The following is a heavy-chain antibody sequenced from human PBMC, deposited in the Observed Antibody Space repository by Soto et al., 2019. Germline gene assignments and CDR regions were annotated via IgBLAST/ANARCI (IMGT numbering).Heavy chain of an antibody. Sequence: PSETLSLTCAVSGGSISSSNWWSWVRQPPGKGLEWIGEIYHSGSTNYNPSLKSRVTISVDTSKNQFSLKLSSVTAADTAVYYCARWWSGSRQGFDPWGQGTLVTVSS. D-gene: IGHD3-3*01. V-gene: IGHV4-4*02. CDR1: GGSISSSNW. J-gene: IGHJ5*02. CDR2: IYHSGST. CDR3: ARWWSGSRQGFDP.